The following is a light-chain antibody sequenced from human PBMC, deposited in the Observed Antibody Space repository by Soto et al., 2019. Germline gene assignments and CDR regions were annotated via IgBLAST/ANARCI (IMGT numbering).Light chain of an antibody. CDR3: CSYAGSYTWV. CDR1: SSDVGHYNF. CDR2: DVT. Sequence: QSVLTQPHSVSGSPGQSVTISCSGTSSDVGHYNFVSWYQHHPGKDPKLLIYDVTTRPSGVPDRFSGSKSGNTASLTISGLQAEDEADFYCCSYAGSYTWVFGGGTKLTVL. V-gene: IGLV2-11*01. J-gene: IGLJ3*02.